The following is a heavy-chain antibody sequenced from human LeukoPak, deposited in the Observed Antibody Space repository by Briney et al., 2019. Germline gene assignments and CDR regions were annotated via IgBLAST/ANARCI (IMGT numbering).Heavy chain of an antibody. CDR3: ARQWYSGSYRTENAFDI. D-gene: IGHD1-26*01. CDR2: IYYSGST. Sequence: SETLSLTCTVSGGSISSYYWSWIRQPPGKGLEWIGYIYYSGSTNYNPSLKSRVTISVDTSKTQFSLKLSSVTAADTAVYYCARQWYSGSYRTENAFDIWGQGTMVTVSS. CDR1: GGSISSYY. V-gene: IGHV4-59*08. J-gene: IGHJ3*02.